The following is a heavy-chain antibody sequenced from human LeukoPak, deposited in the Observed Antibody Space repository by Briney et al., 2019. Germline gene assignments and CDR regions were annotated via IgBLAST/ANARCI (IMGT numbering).Heavy chain of an antibody. CDR2: ISSSSSYI. CDR3: AREYCSGGSCSGWDY. J-gene: IGHJ4*02. CDR1: GFTFSSYS. D-gene: IGHD2-15*01. V-gene: IGHV3-21*01. Sequence: KPGGSLRLSCAASGFTFSSYSMNWVRQAPGKGLEWVSSISSSSSYIYYADSVKGRFTISRDNAKNSLYLQMNSLRAEDTAVYYCAREYCSGGSCSGWDYWGQGTLVTVSS.